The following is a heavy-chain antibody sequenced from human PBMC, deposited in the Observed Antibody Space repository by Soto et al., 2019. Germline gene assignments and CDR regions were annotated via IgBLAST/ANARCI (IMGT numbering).Heavy chain of an antibody. CDR2: ISAYNGNT. D-gene: IGHD3-10*01. V-gene: IGHV1-18*01. CDR1: GDTFASFG. J-gene: IGHJ4*02. CDR3: ARDQESITDRILQY. Sequence: GPSVKVSCKASGDTFASFGFSWVRQAPGQGLEWLGWISAYNGNTHYAQKVRDRVTLTTDTSTNTAYMELRSLTSDDTAVYYCARDQESITDRILQYWGQGTRVTVSS.